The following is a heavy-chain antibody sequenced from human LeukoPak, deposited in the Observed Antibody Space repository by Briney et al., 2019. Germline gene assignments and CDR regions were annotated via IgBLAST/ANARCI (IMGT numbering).Heavy chain of an antibody. CDR1: GGSISNYY. V-gene: IGHV4-4*07. CDR3: AREHKDYDGDGYYYDN. J-gene: IGHJ4*02. CDR2: LYVGRNT. Sequence: SETLSLTCTVSGGSISNYYWAWVRQPAGQGLELIGRLYVGRNTDHNPSLKSRVTMSVDSSKNQFSLRLRSVTAADTAVYYCAREHKDYDGDGYYYDNWGQGTLVTVSS. D-gene: IGHD3-22*01.